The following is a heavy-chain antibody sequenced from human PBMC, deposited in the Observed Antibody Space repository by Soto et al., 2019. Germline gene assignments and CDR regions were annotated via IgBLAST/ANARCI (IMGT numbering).Heavy chain of an antibody. Sequence: SETLSLTCTVSGASMNSYHWSWIRQPAGKGLEWIGHIHSSGSTNYNPSLKSRVTMSVDTSKNQFSLGLMSLTAADTAVYYCARDQGVAAAGITWFDPWGQGSLVTVSS. V-gene: IGHV4-4*07. CDR2: IHSSGST. D-gene: IGHD6-13*01. J-gene: IGHJ5*02. CDR3: ARDQGVAAAGITWFDP. CDR1: GASMNSYH.